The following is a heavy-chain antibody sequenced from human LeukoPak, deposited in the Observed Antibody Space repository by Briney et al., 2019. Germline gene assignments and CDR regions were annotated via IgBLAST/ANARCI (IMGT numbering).Heavy chain of an antibody. CDR1: GFTFSSYG. V-gene: IGHV3-30*03. D-gene: IGHD2-15*01. CDR3: ARDVVVVVATDSNFDY. CDR2: ISYDGSNK. J-gene: IGHJ4*02. Sequence: GSLRLSCAASGFTFSSYGMHWVRQAPGKGPEWVAVISYDGSNKYYADSVKGRFTISRDNAKNSLYLQMNSLRPEDTAVYYCARDVVVVVATDSNFDYWGQGTLVTVSS.